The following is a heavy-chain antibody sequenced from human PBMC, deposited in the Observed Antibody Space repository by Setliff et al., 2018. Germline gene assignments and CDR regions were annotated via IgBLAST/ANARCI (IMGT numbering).Heavy chain of an antibody. J-gene: IGHJ4*02. CDR1: GFTFSNFE. D-gene: IGHD2-15*01. Sequence: PGGSLRLSCAVSGFTFSNFEMSWVRQAPGKGLEWVSYIMSSGTTIYYADSVKGRFSISRDNAKNSLLLQMNSLRAEDTAIYYCAKEGGSHSEVLDYWGQGTLVTVSS. V-gene: IGHV3-48*03. CDR2: IMSSGTTI. CDR3: AKEGGSHSEVLDY.